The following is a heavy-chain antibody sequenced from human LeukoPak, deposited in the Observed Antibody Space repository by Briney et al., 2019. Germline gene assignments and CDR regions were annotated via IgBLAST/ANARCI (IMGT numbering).Heavy chain of an antibody. D-gene: IGHD5-24*01. CDR3: ARKKTELYFDY. CDR2: IWNDGTKG. J-gene: IGHJ4*02. V-gene: IGHV3-33*01. CDR1: GFTFSTYG. Sequence: GGSLRLSCAASGFTFSTYGIHWVRQAPGKGLEWVAIIWNDGTKGYYADSVKGRFTVSRDNSKNTLYLQMDSLRADDTAVYYCARKKTELYFDYWGQGTLVTVSS.